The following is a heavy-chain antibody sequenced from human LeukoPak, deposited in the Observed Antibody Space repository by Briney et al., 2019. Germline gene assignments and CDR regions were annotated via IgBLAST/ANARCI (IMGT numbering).Heavy chain of an antibody. V-gene: IGHV1-24*01. Sequence: AASVKVSCKVSGYTLTELSMHWVRQAPGKGLEWMGGFDPEDGETIYAQKFQGRVTMTEDTSTDTAYMELSSLRSEDTAVYYCARRSGNWYYFDYWGQGTLVTVSS. CDR2: FDPEDGET. CDR3: ARRSGNWYYFDY. J-gene: IGHJ4*02. D-gene: IGHD6-13*01. CDR1: GYTLTELS.